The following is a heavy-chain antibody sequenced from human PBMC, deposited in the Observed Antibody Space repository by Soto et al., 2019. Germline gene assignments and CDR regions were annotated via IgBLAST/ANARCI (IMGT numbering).Heavy chain of an antibody. D-gene: IGHD5-18*01. V-gene: IGHV3-48*01. CDR3: ARDSGYSYGPLDY. Sequence: GGSLRLSCAASGFTFSSYSMNWVRQAPGKGLEWVSYISSSSSTIYYADSVKGRFTISRDNAKNSLYLQMNSLRAEDTAVYYCARDSGYSYGPLDYWGQGALVTVSS. J-gene: IGHJ4*02. CDR1: GFTFSSYS. CDR2: ISSSSSTI.